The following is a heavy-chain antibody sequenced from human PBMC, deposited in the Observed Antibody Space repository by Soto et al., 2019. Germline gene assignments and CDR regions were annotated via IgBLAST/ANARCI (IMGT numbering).Heavy chain of an antibody. CDR3: ARGRSRYSSGSFTY. V-gene: IGHV1-8*01. CDR2: MNPNSGNT. D-gene: IGHD6-19*01. Sequence: GASVKVSCKASGYRFPSYDITWVRQATGQGFEWMGWMNPNSGNTGYAQKFQARVTMTRNPSISTAYRKLSSIRSADTAGYYWARGRSRYSSGSFTYWGQGTRVTVSS. J-gene: IGHJ4*02. CDR1: GYRFPSYD.